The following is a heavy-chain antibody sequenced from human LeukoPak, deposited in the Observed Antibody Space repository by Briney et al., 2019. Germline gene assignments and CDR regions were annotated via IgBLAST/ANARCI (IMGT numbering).Heavy chain of an antibody. D-gene: IGHD6-19*01. CDR1: GGSISGYY. V-gene: IGHV4-59*01. J-gene: IGHJ6*03. CDR2: IYYSGST. Sequence: PSETLSLTCTVSGGSISGYYWSWIRQPPGKGLEWIGYIYYSGSTNYNPSLKSRVTISVDTSKNQFSLKLSSVTAADTAVYYCARVVSSGWYPYYYYYMDVWGKGTTVTISS. CDR3: ARVVSSGWYPYYYYYMDV.